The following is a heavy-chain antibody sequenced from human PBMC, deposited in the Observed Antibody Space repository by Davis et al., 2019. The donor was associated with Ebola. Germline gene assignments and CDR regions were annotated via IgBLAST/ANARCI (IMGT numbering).Heavy chain of an antibody. V-gene: IGHV4-39*01. CDR1: GGSISSSSYY. J-gene: IGHJ5*02. Sequence: MPSETLSLTCTVSGGSISSSSYYWGWIRQPPGKGLEWIGSIYYSGSTYYNPSLKSRVTISVDTSKNQFSLKLSSVTAADTAVYYCARRYYYDSSGYQTWGQGTLVTVSS. CDR2: IYYSGST. D-gene: IGHD3-22*01. CDR3: ARRYYYDSSGYQT.